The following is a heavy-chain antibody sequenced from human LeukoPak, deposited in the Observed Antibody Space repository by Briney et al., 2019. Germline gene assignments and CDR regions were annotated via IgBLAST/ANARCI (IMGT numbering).Heavy chain of an antibody. CDR3: ARNSEGSYRPFDY. CDR1: GGTFSSYA. CDR2: IIPIFGTA. J-gene: IGHJ4*02. D-gene: IGHD3-16*02. V-gene: IGHV1-69*06. Sequence: SVKVSCKASGGTFSSYAISWVRQAPGQGLEWMGGIIPIFGTANYAQKFQGRVTITADKSTSTAYMELGSLRSEDTAVYYCARNSEGSYRPFDYWGQGTLVTVSS.